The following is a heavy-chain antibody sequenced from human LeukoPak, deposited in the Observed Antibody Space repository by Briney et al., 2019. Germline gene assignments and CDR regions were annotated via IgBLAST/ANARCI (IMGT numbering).Heavy chain of an antibody. CDR2: IYLDGRT. Sequence: SETLSLTCTVSGVSLTDSSFFWVWIRQSPGAGLEWIGKIYLDGRTNYDPSLRNLVTISVDTSKNQFSLTLTSVTAADRAVYYCVRLGGSYFRHGYYFYYMDVWGKGTTVTVSS. J-gene: IGHJ6*03. V-gene: IGHV4-39*01. CDR3: VRLGGSYFRHGYYFYYMDV. CDR1: GVSLTDSSFF. D-gene: IGHD1-26*01.